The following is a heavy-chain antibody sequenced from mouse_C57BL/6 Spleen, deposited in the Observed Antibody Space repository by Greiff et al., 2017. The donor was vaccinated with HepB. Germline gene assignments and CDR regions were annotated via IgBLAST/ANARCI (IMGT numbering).Heavy chain of an antibody. CDR2: INPNYGTT. J-gene: IGHJ4*01. D-gene: IGHD2-4*01. CDR3: AREGIYCDYDRDYYAMDY. CDR1: GYSFTDYN. Sequence: EVQLQESGPELVKPGASVKISCKASGYSFTDYNMNWVKQSNGKSLEWIGVINPNYGTTSYNQKFKGKATLTVDQSSSTAYMQLNSLTSEDSAVYYCAREGIYCDYDRDYYAMDYWGQGTSVTVSS. V-gene: IGHV1-39*01.